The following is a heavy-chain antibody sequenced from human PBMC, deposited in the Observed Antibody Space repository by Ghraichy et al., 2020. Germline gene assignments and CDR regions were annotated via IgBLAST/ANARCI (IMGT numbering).Heavy chain of an antibody. CDR1: GFTFISYS. J-gene: IGHJ3*02. V-gene: IGHV3-21*01. CDR3: ARDPGYCSGGHCYYDAFDI. D-gene: IGHD2-15*01. CDR2: IDSSSSYI. Sequence: GESLNISCPVSGFTFISYSMHWVRQAPGKGLEWVSYIDSSSSYIYYADSVKGRFTVSRDNAKNSLYLQMNSLRAEDTAVYYCARDPGYCSGGHCYYDAFDIWGQGTMVTVSS.